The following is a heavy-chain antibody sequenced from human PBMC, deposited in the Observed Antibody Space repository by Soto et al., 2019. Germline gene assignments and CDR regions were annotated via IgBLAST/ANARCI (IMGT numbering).Heavy chain of an antibody. J-gene: IGHJ4*02. CDR1: GGSVSSGSYY. V-gene: IGHV4-61*01. D-gene: IGHD5-12*01. Sequence: QVQLQESGPGLVKPSETLSLTCTVSGGSVSSGSYYWSWIRQPPGKGLEWIGYIYYSGSTNYNPSLKSRVTISVDTSKNQFSLKLSSVTAADTAVYYCARYGGYSWPCYFDYWGQGTLVTVSS. CDR2: IYYSGST. CDR3: ARYGGYSWPCYFDY.